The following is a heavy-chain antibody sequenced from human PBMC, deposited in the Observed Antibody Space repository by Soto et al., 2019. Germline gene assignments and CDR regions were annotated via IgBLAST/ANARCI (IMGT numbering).Heavy chain of an antibody. CDR1: GFTFSSYA. J-gene: IGHJ6*02. D-gene: IGHD3-10*01. CDR2: IRGSGGST. V-gene: IGHV3-23*01. Sequence: GGSLRLSCASSGFTFSSYAMIWVRQAPGKGLEWVSSIRGSGGSTQYADSVKGRFTISRDNSKNTLYLQMNSLGAEDTAVYCCAKERTYYYGSGSYHHYGMDVWGQGTTVTVSS. CDR3: AKERTYYYGSGSYHHYGMDV.